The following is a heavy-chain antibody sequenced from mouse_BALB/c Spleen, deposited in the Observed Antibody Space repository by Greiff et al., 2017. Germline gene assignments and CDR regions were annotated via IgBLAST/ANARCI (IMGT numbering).Heavy chain of an antibody. Sequence: EVQLQESGGGLVQPGGSLRLSCATSGFTFTDYYMSWVRQPPGKALEWLGFIRNKANGYTTEYSASVKGRFTISRDNSQSILYLQMNTLRAEDSATYYCARVHYYGYGAMDYWGQGTSVTVSS. CDR1: GFTFTDYY. D-gene: IGHD1-2*01. CDR3: ARVHYYGYGAMDY. J-gene: IGHJ4*01. V-gene: IGHV7-3*02. CDR2: IRNKANGYTT.